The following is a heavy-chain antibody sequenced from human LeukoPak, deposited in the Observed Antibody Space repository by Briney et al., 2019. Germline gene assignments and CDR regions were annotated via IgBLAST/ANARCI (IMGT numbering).Heavy chain of an antibody. CDR3: ARGKGSYGTDFDY. D-gene: IGHD1-26*01. J-gene: IGHJ4*02. V-gene: IGHV4-34*01. CDR1: GGSFSGYY. Sequence: PSETLSLTCAVYGGSFSGYYWSWIRQPPGKGLEWIGEINHSGSTSYNPSLKSRVTISVDTSKNQFSLKLSSVTAADTAVYYCARGKGSYGTDFDYWGQGTLVTVSS. CDR2: INHSGST.